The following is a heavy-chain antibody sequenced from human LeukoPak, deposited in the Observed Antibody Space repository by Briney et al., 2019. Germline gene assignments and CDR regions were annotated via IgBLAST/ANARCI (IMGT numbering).Heavy chain of an antibody. V-gene: IGHV1-69*11. CDR1: GGTFSSYA. J-gene: IGHJ3*02. CDR2: IIPIPGTA. Sequence: VASVKVSCKGSGGTFSSYAISWVRQAPGQGLEWMGRIIPIPGTANYAQKFQGRVTITTDESTSTAYMELSSLRSEDTAVYYCARDDGAGTPRGSAFDIWGQGTMVTVSS. CDR3: ARDDGAGTPRGSAFDI. D-gene: IGHD1-1*01.